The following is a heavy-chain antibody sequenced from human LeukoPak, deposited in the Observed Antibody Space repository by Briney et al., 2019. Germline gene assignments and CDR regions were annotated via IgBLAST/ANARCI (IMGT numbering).Heavy chain of an antibody. CDR2: IYYSGST. CDR1: GASIDSYY. V-gene: IGHV4-59*01. CDR3: ARGIGYQLLLGY. J-gene: IGHJ4*02. Sequence: PSETLSLTCTISGASIDSYYWSWIRQPPGKGLEWIGYIYYSGSTNYNPSLKSRVTISVDTSKNQFSLKLSSVTAADTAVYYCARGIGYQLLLGYWGQGTLVTVSS. D-gene: IGHD2-2*01.